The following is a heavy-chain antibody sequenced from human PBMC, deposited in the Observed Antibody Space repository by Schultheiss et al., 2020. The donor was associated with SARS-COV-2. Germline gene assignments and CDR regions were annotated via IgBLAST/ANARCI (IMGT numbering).Heavy chain of an antibody. V-gene: IGHV3-30*03. Sequence: GGSLRLSCAASGFTFSSYGMHWVRQAPGKGLEWVAVISYDGSNKYYADSVKGRFTISRDNSKNTLYLQMNSLRAEDTALYYCAVAGKNFDYWGQGTLVTVSS. CDR3: AVAGKNFDY. D-gene: IGHD6-19*01. CDR1: GFTFSSYG. CDR2: ISYDGSNK. J-gene: IGHJ4*02.